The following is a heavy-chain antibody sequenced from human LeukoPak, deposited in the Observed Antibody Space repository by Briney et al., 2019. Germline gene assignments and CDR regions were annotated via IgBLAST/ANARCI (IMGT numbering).Heavy chain of an antibody. V-gene: IGHV3-21*01. CDR2: ISSSGSYI. CDR3: ARGADCSSTSCYKGDWFDP. D-gene: IGHD2-2*02. Sequence: PGGSLRLSCEASGFTFSSYNMNWVRQAPGKGLEWVSFISSSGSYIYYADSVRGRFTISRDNAENSLYLQMNSLRAEDTAVYYCARGADCSSTSCYKGDWFDPWGQGTLVTVSS. J-gene: IGHJ5*02. CDR1: GFTFSSYN.